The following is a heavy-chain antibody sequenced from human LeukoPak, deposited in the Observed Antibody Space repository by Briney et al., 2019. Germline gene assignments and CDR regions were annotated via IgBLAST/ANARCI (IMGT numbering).Heavy chain of an antibody. CDR3: ARPTGRAHWFDP. J-gene: IGHJ5*02. D-gene: IGHD1-14*01. Sequence: GASVKVSCKASGYTFTSYGIGWVRQMPGKGLEWMGIIYPGDSDTRYSPSFQGQVTISADKSISTAYLQWSSLKASDTAMYYCARPTGRAHWFDPWGQGTLVTVSS. V-gene: IGHV5-51*01. CDR2: IYPGDSDT. CDR1: GYTFTSYG.